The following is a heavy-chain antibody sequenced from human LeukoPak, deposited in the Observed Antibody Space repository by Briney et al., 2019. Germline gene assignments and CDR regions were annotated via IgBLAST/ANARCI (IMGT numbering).Heavy chain of an antibody. J-gene: IGHJ4*02. CDR3: ARERGDYYDSSGYYPDY. V-gene: IGHV4-30-4*01. CDR1: GGSISSGDYY. D-gene: IGHD3-22*01. CDR2: IYYSGST. Sequence: SETLSLTCTVSGGSISSGDYYWSWIRQPPGQGLEWIGYIYYSGSTYYNPSLKSRFTISVDTAKNQFSLKMSSVTAADTAVYYCARERGDYYDSSGYYPDYWGQGTLVTVSS.